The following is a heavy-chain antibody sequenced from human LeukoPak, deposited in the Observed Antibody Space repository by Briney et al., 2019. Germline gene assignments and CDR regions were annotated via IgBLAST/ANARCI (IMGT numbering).Heavy chain of an antibody. V-gene: IGHV3-74*01. J-gene: IGHJ4*02. Sequence: PGGSLGLSCAASGFTLSGYWMHWIRQVPGKGLVWVSDINSDGSSTSYANSVKGRFTISRDNAKNKVYLQMTNLRAEDTAVYYCVRRSTFYSGSGSHPHFDSWAGEPWSPSPQ. CDR2: INSDGSST. CDR3: VRRSTFYSGSGSHPHFDS. D-gene: IGHD3-10*01. CDR1: GFTLSGYW.